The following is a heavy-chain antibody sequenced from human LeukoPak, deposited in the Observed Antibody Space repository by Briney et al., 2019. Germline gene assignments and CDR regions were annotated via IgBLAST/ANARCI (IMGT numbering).Heavy chain of an antibody. D-gene: IGHD3-10*01. CDR2: IWYDGSNK. CDR1: GFTFSSYG. CDR3: ARGGGSGSSLVVWYFDL. J-gene: IGHJ2*01. Sequence: GGSLRLSCAASGFTFSSYGMHWVRQAPGKGLEWVAVIWYDGSNKYYADSVKGRFTISRDNSKNTLYLQMNSLGAEDTALYYCARGGGSGSSLVVWYFDLWGRGTLVTVSS. V-gene: IGHV3-33*01.